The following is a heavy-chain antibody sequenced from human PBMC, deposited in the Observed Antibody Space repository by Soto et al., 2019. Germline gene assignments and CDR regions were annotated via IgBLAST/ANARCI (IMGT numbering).Heavy chain of an antibody. V-gene: IGHV1-18*01. CDR1: GYTFTSYG. CDR3: AKSSGLNWFDP. CDR2: ISAYNGNT. D-gene: IGHD3-22*01. Sequence: GASVKVSCKASGYTFTSYGISWVRQAPGQGLEWMGWISAYNGNTNYAQKLQGRVTMTTDTSKNQFSLKLSSVTAADTAVYYCAKSSGLNWFDPWGQGTLVTVSS. J-gene: IGHJ5*02.